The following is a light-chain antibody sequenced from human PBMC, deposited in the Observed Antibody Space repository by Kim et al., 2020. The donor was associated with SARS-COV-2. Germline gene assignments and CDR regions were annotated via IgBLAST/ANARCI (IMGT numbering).Light chain of an antibody. J-gene: IGKJ4*01. Sequence: DIVMTQSPDSLAVSLGERATINCKSSQSVLYSSNNKNYLAWYQQKPGQPPKLLIYWASTRESGVPDRFSGSGSGTDFTLTISSLQVEDVAVYYCQQYYRTPLAFGGGAKVDIK. CDR2: WAS. CDR3: QQYYRTPLA. V-gene: IGKV4-1*01. CDR1: QSVLYSSNNKNY.